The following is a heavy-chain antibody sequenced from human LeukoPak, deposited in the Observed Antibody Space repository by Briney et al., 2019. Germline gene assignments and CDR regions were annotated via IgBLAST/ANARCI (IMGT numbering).Heavy chain of an antibody. CDR1: GGTFSSYA. J-gene: IGHJ4*02. Sequence: SVKVSCKASGGTFSSYAISWVRQVPGQGLEWMGRIIPIFGTANYAQKFQGRVTITTDESTSTAYMELSSLRSEDTAVYYCAVWYYGSGSYYTPPDYWGQGTLVTVSS. CDR2: IIPIFGTA. V-gene: IGHV1-69*05. D-gene: IGHD3-10*01. CDR3: AVWYYGSGSYYTPPDY.